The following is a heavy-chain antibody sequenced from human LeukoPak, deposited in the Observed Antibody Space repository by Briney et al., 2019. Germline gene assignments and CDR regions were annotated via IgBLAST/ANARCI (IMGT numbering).Heavy chain of an antibody. J-gene: IGHJ1*01. V-gene: IGHV3-11*04. CDR2: ISGSGSTI. D-gene: IGHD3-22*01. Sequence: PGGSLRLSCAASGFTFSDYYMSWIRQAPGKGLEWLSYISGSGSTIYYADSVQGRFTISRDNAKNSLYLQMNSLRAEDTAVYYCARGGSSGYNEYFHHWGQGTLVTVSS. CDR3: ARGGSSGYNEYFHH. CDR1: GFTFSDYY.